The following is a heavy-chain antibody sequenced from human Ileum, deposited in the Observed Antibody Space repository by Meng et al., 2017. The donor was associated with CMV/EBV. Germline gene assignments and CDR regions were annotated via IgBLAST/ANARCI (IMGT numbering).Heavy chain of an antibody. V-gene: IGHV4-4*02. Sequence: SIAGGRWWTWVRQLPGRGLEWIGEVSPTASINYNPSLRSRVTISRDRSQNQFSLTLTSVTAADTAVYYCARSRCTKSSCYTGTFDYWGQGTLVTVSS. CDR3: ARSRCTKSSCYTGTFDY. CDR1: SIAGGRW. CDR2: VSPTASI. D-gene: IGHD2-2*02. J-gene: IGHJ4*02.